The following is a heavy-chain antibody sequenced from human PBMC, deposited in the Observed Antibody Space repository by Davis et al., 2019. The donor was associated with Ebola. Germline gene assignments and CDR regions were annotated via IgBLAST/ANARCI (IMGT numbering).Heavy chain of an antibody. D-gene: IGHD3-10*01. CDR2: TYYRSKWYH. J-gene: IGHJ6*02. CDR3: ARNTMVRGVIIKTYYYYYGMDV. Sequence: SCAISGDSVSSNSAAWNWIRQSPSRGLEWLGRTYYRSKWYHDYAVSVKSRITINPDTSKNQFSLQLNSVTPEDTAVYYCARNTMVRGVIIKTYYYYYGMDVWGQGTTVTVSS. V-gene: IGHV6-1*01. CDR1: GDSVSSNSAA.